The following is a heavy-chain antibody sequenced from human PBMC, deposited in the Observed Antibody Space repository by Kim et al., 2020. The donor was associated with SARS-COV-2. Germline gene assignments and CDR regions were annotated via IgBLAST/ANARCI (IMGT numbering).Heavy chain of an antibody. CDR1: GGSFKSYG. CDR2: IIPVVDSP. V-gene: IGHV1-69*04. Sequence: SVKVSCQTSGGSFKSYGMSWVRQAPGQGLEWMGSIIPVVDSPTYAQKFQGRITISADKSTGTAYMELSTLTSEDTAVYYCATADFDYWGQGTLVIVSS. CDR3: ATADFDY. J-gene: IGHJ4*02.